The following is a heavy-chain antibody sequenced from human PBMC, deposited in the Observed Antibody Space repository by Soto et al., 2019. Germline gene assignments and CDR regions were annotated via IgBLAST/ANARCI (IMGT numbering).Heavy chain of an antibody. CDR1: GFTFSSYA. CDR2: ISGSGGIT. D-gene: IGHD3-3*01. CDR3: ARAAPYDFWSGYYYMDV. V-gene: IGHV3-23*01. J-gene: IGHJ6*03. Sequence: EVQLLESGGGLVQPGGSLRLSCATSGFTFSSYAMAWVRQAPGKGLEWVSAISGSGGITYHAASVKGRFSISRDNSRNMRYLQMNSLGAEDAAVYYCARAAPYDFWSGYYYMDVWGIGTTVTVSS.